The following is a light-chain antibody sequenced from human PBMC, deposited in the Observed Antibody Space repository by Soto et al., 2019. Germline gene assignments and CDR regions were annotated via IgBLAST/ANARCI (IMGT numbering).Light chain of an antibody. CDR2: ENN. J-gene: IGLJ1*01. Sequence: QSVLTQPPSVSEAPGQRVTISCTGSSSNIGAGYEAHWYQQVPGTAPKLLIYENNNRPSGVPDRFYGSKSGTSASLAITGLQAEDEAGYYCQSYDSSLRGYVFGTGTKLTVL. CDR1: SSNIGAGYE. CDR3: QSYDSSLRGYV. V-gene: IGLV1-40*01.